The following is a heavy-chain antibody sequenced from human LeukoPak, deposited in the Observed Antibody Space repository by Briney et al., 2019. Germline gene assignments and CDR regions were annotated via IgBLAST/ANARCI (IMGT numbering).Heavy chain of an antibody. J-gene: IGHJ6*02. CDR2: ISSSGGNT. CDR1: GFTFSDYY. V-gene: IGHV3-11*01. D-gene: IGHD3-10*01. Sequence: PGGSLRLSCAASGFTFSDYYMSWIRQAPGKGLEWVSYISSSGGNTYYADSVKGRFTISRDNSKNTLYLQMNSLRAEDTAIYYCAKGGSGSYYYYNGMDVWGQGTTVTVSS. CDR3: AKGGSGSYYYYNGMDV.